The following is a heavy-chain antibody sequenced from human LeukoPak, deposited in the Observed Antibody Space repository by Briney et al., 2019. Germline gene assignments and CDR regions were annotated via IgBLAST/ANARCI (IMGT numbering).Heavy chain of an antibody. CDR2: IWHDGGRK. V-gene: IGHV3-33*01. Sequence: GGSLRLSCVVSGFTFSTHGFHWVRQAPAKGLEGVSVIWHDGGRKEYADSVRGRFTISRDNSNLYLQMNSLRAEVTAIYYCARDIGNSGFNLDYWGQGTPVTVSS. CDR3: ARDIGNSGFNLDY. D-gene: IGHD5-12*01. J-gene: IGHJ4*02. CDR1: GFTFSTHG.